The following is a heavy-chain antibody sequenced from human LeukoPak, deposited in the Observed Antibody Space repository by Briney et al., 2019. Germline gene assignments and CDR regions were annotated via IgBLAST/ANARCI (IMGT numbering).Heavy chain of an antibody. Sequence: GGSLRLSCAASGVTFSSFAMHWVRQAPGKGLEWVAVISYHGRDTYYADSVKGRFTISRDNSKNTLYLQLNSLGAEDTAVYYCAAQPCSVGRCYLDYWGQGTLVTVSS. V-gene: IGHV3-30*04. J-gene: IGHJ4*02. CDR1: GVTFSSFA. D-gene: IGHD2-15*01. CDR2: ISYHGRDT. CDR3: AAQPCSVGRCYLDY.